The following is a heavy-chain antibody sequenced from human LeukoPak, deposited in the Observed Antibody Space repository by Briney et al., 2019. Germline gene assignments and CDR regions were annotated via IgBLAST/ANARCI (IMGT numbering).Heavy chain of an antibody. Sequence: GGSLRLSCAASGFTVSSTYMSWVRQAPGKGLQWVSVIYSGGGTYYAASVKGRFTISRHNSNTTVFLQMNNLRAEDTAVYYCARDVGYSSDDFTWGQGVLVIVSS. CDR1: GFTVSSTY. J-gene: IGHJ5*02. CDR3: ARDVGYSSDDFT. D-gene: IGHD5-12*01. V-gene: IGHV3-53*01. CDR2: IYSGGGT.